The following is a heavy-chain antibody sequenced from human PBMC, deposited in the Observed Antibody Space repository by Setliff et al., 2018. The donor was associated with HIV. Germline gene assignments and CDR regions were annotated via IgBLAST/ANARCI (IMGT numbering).Heavy chain of an antibody. D-gene: IGHD3-10*01. CDR3: ATAGEMATIGYSYYYMGV. Sequence: GASVKVSCKASGGTFSRNPISWVRQAPGQGLEWMGGITPIFGTTKYAQKFQGRVTITADESRTTAYLDLNSLRSEDTAVYYCATAGEMATIGYSYYYMGVWGKVTTVTVSS. J-gene: IGHJ6*03. CDR2: ITPIFGTT. CDR1: GGTFSRNP. V-gene: IGHV1-69*13.